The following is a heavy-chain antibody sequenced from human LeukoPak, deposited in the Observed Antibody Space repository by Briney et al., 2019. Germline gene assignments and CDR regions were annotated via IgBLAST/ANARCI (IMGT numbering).Heavy chain of an antibody. J-gene: IGHJ5*02. D-gene: IGHD2-21*02. CDR3: ARDAPRGAYCGGDCYSSWFDP. CDR1: GGSISSYY. V-gene: IGHV4-59*01. CDR2: IYYSGST. Sequence: SETLSLTCTVSGGSISSYYWSWIRQPPGKGLEWIGYIYYSGSTNYNPSLKSRVTISVDTSKNQFSLKLSSVTAADTAVYYCARDAPRGAYCGGDCYSSWFDPWGQGTLVTASS.